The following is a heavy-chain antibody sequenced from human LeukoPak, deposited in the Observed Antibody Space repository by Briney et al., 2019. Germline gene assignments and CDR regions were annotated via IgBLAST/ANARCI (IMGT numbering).Heavy chain of an antibody. CDR2: IYYSGST. Sequence: ASETLSLTCTVSGGSISSGDYYWSWIRQPPGKGLEWIGYIYYSGSTCYNPSLKSRVTISVDTSKNQVSLKLSSVTAADTAVYYCAREGYCSSTSCYGAWWFDPWGQGTLVTVSS. D-gene: IGHD2-2*01. V-gene: IGHV4-30-4*08. CDR3: AREGYCSSTSCYGAWWFDP. CDR1: GGSISSGDYY. J-gene: IGHJ5*02.